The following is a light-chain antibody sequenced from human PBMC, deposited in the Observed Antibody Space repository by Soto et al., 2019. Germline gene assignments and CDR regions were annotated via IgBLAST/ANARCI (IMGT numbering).Light chain of an antibody. CDR2: GAS. CDR3: QQYSNWPYT. J-gene: IGKJ2*01. V-gene: IGKV3-15*01. CDR1: QSVSSN. Sequence: IVMTQSPATLSVSPGERATLSCRASQSVSSNLAWYQQTPGQAPRPLISGASTRATGIPARFSGSGSGTEFTLISSSLQSEDLEAYYRQQYSNWPYTFGQGTKVEI.